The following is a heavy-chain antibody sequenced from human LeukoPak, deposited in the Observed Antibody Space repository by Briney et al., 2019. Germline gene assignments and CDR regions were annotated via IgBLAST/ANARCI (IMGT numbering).Heavy chain of an antibody. CDR2: IYTSGST. CDR1: GGSISSGSYY. D-gene: IGHD1-14*01. V-gene: IGHV4-61*02. CDR3: ARLRTARDTRGFYFDY. J-gene: IGHJ4*02. Sequence: PSQTLSLTCTVSGGSISSGSYYWSWVRQPPGKGLEWIGRIYTSGSTNYNPSLKSRVTISVDTSKNQFSLKLSSVTAADTAVYYCARLRTARDTRGFYFDYWGQGTLVTVSS.